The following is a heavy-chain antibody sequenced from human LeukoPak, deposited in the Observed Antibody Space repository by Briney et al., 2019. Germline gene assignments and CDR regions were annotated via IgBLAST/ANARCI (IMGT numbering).Heavy chain of an antibody. Sequence: SQTLSLTCTVSGGSISSGGYYWSWIRQPPGRGLEWIGYIYHSGSTYYNPSLKSRVTISVDRSKNQFSLKLSSVTAADTAVYYCSTIAAAGYFDYRGQGTLVTVSS. V-gene: IGHV4-30-2*01. CDR1: GGSISSGGYY. CDR2: IYHSGST. D-gene: IGHD6-13*01. J-gene: IGHJ4*02. CDR3: STIAAAGYFDY.